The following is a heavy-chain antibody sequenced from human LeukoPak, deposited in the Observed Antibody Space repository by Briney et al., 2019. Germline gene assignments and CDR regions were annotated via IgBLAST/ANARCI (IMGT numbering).Heavy chain of an antibody. D-gene: IGHD3-22*01. V-gene: IGHV3-23*01. CDR2: VSGSGGTT. Sequence: PGGSLRLSCAVSGFTFSSYGMSWVRQAPGKGLEWVSGVSGSGGTTYYADSVKGRFTISRDNSKNTLFLEMSNLRPEDTAVYYCARPGHGNYGPVGYWGQGTLVTVSS. J-gene: IGHJ4*02. CDR1: GFTFSSYG. CDR3: ARPGHGNYGPVGY.